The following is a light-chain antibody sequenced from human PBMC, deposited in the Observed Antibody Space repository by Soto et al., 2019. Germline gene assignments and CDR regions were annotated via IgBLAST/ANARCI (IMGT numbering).Light chain of an antibody. CDR1: QSLSSS. V-gene: IGKV3-15*01. Sequence: EIGMTQSPCTLSVSPGEGATLSCRASQSLSSSLAWYQQKPGQAPRLLIYGASTRATGIPARFSGSGSGTEFTLTISSLQSEDFAVYYCQQYKNWPPITFGQGTRLEIK. J-gene: IGKJ5*01. CDR3: QQYKNWPPIT. CDR2: GAS.